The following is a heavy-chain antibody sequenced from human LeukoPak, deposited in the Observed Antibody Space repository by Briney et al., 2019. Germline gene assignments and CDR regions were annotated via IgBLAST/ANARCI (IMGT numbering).Heavy chain of an antibody. D-gene: IGHD3-22*01. V-gene: IGHV3-21*04. CDR2: ISTNTSFI. Sequence: TGGSLRLSCTASGFTFNGYSMNWVRQAPGKGLEWVSSISTNTSFIYYADSAKGRYTLSTNNHKTSLYLQMNSLRAEDTAVYYCARERRYYYESIGPLGYWGQGTLVTVSS. CDR3: ARERRYYYESIGPLGY. CDR1: GFTFNGYS. J-gene: IGHJ4*02.